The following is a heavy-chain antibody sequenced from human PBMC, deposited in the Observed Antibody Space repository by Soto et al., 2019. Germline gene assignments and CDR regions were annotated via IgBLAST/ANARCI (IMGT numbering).Heavy chain of an antibody. V-gene: IGHV4-59*08. J-gene: IGHJ6*03. D-gene: IGHD3-9*01. CDR1: GGSMGRFY. Sequence: SSGTLALTCTVSGGSMGRFYWSVIRQRPGNGLEGIGYAYYTGSTSYNPSLKRRVTFSADSSRGQFSLRLNSVTAADTAVYYCARTVLGPDLLADSFVDYYYYMDVWGQGTTVTVS. CDR2: AYYTGST. CDR3: ARTVLGPDLLADSFVDYYYYMDV.